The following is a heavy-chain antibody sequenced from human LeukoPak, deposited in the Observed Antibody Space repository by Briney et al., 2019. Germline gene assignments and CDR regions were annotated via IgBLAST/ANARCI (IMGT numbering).Heavy chain of an antibody. Sequence: PSETLSLTFTVSGVSISSYYWSWIRQSPGRGLEWIGYIYYSGDTNYNPSLKSRVTISVDTSKNQFSLKLSSVTAADTAVYYCARETYSYDSSAPLEGWGQGTLVTVSS. CDR1: GVSISSYY. CDR3: ARETYSYDSSAPLEG. CDR2: IYYSGDT. V-gene: IGHV4-59*12. J-gene: IGHJ4*02. D-gene: IGHD3-22*01.